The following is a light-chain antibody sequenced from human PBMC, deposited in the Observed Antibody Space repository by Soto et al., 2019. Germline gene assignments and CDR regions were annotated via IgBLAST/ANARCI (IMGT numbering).Light chain of an antibody. J-gene: IGLJ1*01. CDR1: SSDVGGYNY. CDR2: EVN. Sequence: QSALTQPPSASGSPGQSVTISCTGTSSDVGGYNYVSWYQQHPGKAPKLVIFEVNKRPSGVPDRFSGSKSGNTASLTVSGLQTEDEADYYCNSYAGSNSFVFGTGTKVNVL. CDR3: NSYAGSNSFV. V-gene: IGLV2-8*01.